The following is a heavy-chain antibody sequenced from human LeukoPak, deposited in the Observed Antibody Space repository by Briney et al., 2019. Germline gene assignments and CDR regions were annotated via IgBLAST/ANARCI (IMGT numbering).Heavy chain of an antibody. CDR2: ITGSGDDT. V-gene: IGHV3-23*01. CDR3: VKGSKTSRPYYFDC. Sequence: GGSLRLSCAASGFTFSSYAMSWVRQTPEKGLEWVSAITGSGDDTFHADSVKGRFTISRDNSRNTLYLQMNSLRAEDTAVYNCVKGSKTSRPYYFDCWGQGALVTVSS. J-gene: IGHJ4*02. CDR1: GFTFSSYA.